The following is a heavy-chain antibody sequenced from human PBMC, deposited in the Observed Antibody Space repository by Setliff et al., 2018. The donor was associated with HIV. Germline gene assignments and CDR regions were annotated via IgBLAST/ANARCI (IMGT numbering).Heavy chain of an antibody. Sequence: ETLSLTCGLYGGPLSGYCWTWIRQSPEKGLEWVSAISGSGGSTYYADSVKGRFTISRDNSKNTLYLQMNSLRAEDTAIYFCARDDGGYTFGVFFDYWGRGTPVTVSS. CDR2: ISGSGGST. J-gene: IGHJ4*02. CDR3: ARDDGGYTFGVFFDY. CDR1: GGPLSGYC. V-gene: IGHV3-23*01. D-gene: IGHD5-18*01.